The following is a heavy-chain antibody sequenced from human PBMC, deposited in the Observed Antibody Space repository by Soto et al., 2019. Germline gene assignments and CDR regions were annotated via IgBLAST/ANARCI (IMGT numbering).Heavy chain of an antibody. Sequence: QLQLQESGPGLVKPAEILSLKCAVSGGSVSSGNYFWGWIRQPPGKGMEWIGNIYYNGDTYYSPSLKSRVTMSAETGQNQFSLGLTSVTAADTAVYYCARRRIDIWIQGHAFDFWGQGTLVTVSS. CDR3: ARRRIDIWIQGHAFDF. CDR1: GGSVSSGNYF. V-gene: IGHV4-39*01. D-gene: IGHD1-20*01. CDR2: IYYNGDT. J-gene: IGHJ3*01.